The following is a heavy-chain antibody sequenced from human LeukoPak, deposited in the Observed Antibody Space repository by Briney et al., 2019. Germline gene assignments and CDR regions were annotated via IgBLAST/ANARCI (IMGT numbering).Heavy chain of an antibody. Sequence: ASVKVSCKASGYTFTSYDINWVRQATGQGLEWMGWMNPNSGNTGYAQKFQGRVTITADESTSTAYMELSSLRSEDTAVYYCARVMKNYDSSGYYYGWFDPWGQGTLVTVSS. D-gene: IGHD3-22*01. CDR2: MNPNSGNT. V-gene: IGHV1-8*01. CDR3: ARVMKNYDSSGYYYGWFDP. CDR1: GYTFTSYD. J-gene: IGHJ5*02.